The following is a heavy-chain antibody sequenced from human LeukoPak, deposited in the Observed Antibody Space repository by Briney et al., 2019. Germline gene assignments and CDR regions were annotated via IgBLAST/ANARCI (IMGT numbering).Heavy chain of an antibody. Sequence: PSETLSLTCTVSGGSISSYYWSWIRQPPGKGLEWIGYIYYSGSTNYNPSLKSRVTISVDTSKNQFSLKLSSVTAADTAVYYCARHKLSPWFGELSFPAFDIWGQGTMVTVSS. J-gene: IGHJ3*02. CDR2: IYYSGST. V-gene: IGHV4-59*08. CDR3: ARHKLSPWFGELSFPAFDI. D-gene: IGHD3-10*01. CDR1: GGSISSYY.